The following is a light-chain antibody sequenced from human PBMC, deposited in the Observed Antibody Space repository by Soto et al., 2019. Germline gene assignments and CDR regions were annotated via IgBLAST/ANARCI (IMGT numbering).Light chain of an antibody. CDR1: QSVRRN. V-gene: IGKV3-15*01. Sequence: VINQSPATLSVSPGERATPSDRASQSVRRNVAWYQQIPGQTPRIFIYGASTRETGIPVRFSGSGSGTEFTLTISSLQSEDFAVYYCHQYDDGTYTFGQGTKVDIK. CDR3: HQYDDGTYT. CDR2: GAS. J-gene: IGKJ2*01.